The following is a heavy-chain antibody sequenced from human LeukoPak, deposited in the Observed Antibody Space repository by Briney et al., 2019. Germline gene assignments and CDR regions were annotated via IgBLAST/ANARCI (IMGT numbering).Heavy chain of an antibody. CDR1: GDSISSGDYY. CDR2: IYTSGST. J-gene: IGHJ6*03. Sequence: SETLSLTCTVSGDSISSGDYYWSWIRQPAGKGLEWIGRIYTSGSTNYNPSLKSRVTISVDTSKNQFSLKLTSVTAADTAVYYCAKDLKPSGLPRGYYYYYMDVWGKGTTVTVSS. CDR3: AKDLKPSGLPRGYYYYYMDV. V-gene: IGHV4-61*02. D-gene: IGHD5-12*01.